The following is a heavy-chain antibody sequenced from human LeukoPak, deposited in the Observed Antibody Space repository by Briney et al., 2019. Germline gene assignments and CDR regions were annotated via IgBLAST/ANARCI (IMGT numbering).Heavy chain of an antibody. CDR2: ISGSGGNT. J-gene: IGHJ4*02. CDR1: GITLSNYG. CDR3: AKRGVVIRVILVGFHKEAYYFDS. V-gene: IGHV3-23*01. Sequence: GGSLRLSCAVSGITLSNYGMSWVRQAPGKGLEWVSGISGSGGNTYYADSVKGRLPISRYNSKNTLYLQMNSLRAEDTAVYFCAKRGVVIRVILVGFHKEAYYFDSWGQGALVTVSS. D-gene: IGHD3-22*01.